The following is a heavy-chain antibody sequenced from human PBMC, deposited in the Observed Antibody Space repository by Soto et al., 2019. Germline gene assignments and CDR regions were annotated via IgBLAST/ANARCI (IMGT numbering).Heavy chain of an antibody. V-gene: IGHV3-23*01. Sequence: GESLRLSCVASGLTFSNFGMTWVRQAPGKGLEWVSVIGGTGEGTHYADSVKGRFTISRDNSQSTLYLQMKSLRVEDTAVYFCAKDSGSHGLWGQGT. CDR2: IGGTGEGT. CDR1: GLTFSNFG. CDR3: AKDSGSHGL. J-gene: IGHJ4*02.